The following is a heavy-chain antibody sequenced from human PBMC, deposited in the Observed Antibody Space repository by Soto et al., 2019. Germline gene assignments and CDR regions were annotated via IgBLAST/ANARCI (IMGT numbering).Heavy chain of an antibody. CDR1: GFTFSSYG. J-gene: IGHJ4*02. CDR3: ASDHLYYYDSSGYYPY. Sequence: PGGSLRLSCAASGFTFSSYGMHWVRQAPGKGLEWVAVIWYDGSNKYYADSVKGRSTISRDNSKNTLYLQMNSLRAEDTAVYYCASDHLYYYDSSGYYPYWGQGTLGTVSA. V-gene: IGHV3-33*01. D-gene: IGHD3-22*01. CDR2: IWYDGSNK.